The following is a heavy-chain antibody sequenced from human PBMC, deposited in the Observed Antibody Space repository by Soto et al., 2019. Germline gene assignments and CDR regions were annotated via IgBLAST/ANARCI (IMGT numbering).Heavy chain of an antibody. J-gene: IGHJ6*02. CDR1: GFTFGNAW. Sequence: GGSLRLSCAASGFTFGNAWMNWVGQAPGKGLEWVGRIKSKTDGGTTDYAAPVKGRFTISRDDSKNTLYLQMNSLKTEDTAVYYCTTDMYYDFWSGYYDYYYYGMDVWGQGTTVTVSS. V-gene: IGHV3-15*07. CDR2: IKSKTDGGTT. D-gene: IGHD3-3*01. CDR3: TTDMYYDFWSGYYDYYYYGMDV.